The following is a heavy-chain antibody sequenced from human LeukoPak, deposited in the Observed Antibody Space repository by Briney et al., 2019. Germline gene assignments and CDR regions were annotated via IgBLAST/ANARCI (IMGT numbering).Heavy chain of an antibody. J-gene: IGHJ6*03. CDR2: ISAYNGNT. CDR3: ARDHNYDFWSGYYIGYYYYYMDV. CDR1: GYTFTSYG. V-gene: IGHV1-18*01. D-gene: IGHD3-3*01. Sequence: ASVKVSCKASGYTFTSYGISWVRQALGQGLEWMGWISAYNGNTNYAQKLQGRVPMTTDTSTSTAYMELRSLRSDDTAVYYCARDHNYDFWSGYYIGYYYYYMDVWGKGTTVTVSS.